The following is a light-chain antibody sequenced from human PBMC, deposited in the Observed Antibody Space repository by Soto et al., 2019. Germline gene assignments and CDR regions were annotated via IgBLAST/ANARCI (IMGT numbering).Light chain of an antibody. J-gene: IGLJ1*01. Sequence: QSALTQPASVSGSPGQSITISCTGTSSYVGNNNYVSWYQHNPGRAPKVMICDVTNRPSGVSNRFSVSKSGNTASLTISGLQAEDEADYYCSSFTGSSYVFGTGTKLTVL. CDR1: SSYVGNNNY. CDR3: SSFTGSSYV. V-gene: IGLV2-14*03. CDR2: DVT.